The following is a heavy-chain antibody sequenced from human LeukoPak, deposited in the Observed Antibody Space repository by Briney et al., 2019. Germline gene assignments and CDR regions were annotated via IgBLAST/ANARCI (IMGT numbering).Heavy chain of an antibody. CDR3: VTAIAREWLYPDY. CDR2: IYSGGST. D-gene: IGHD3-3*01. Sequence: GGSLRLSCAASGFTVSSNYMSRVRQAPGKGLEWVSLIYSGGSTYYADSVKGRFTISRDNSKNTLYLQMGSLRAEDTAVYCCVTAIAREWLYPDYWGQGTLVTVSS. J-gene: IGHJ4*02. CDR1: GFTVSSNY. V-gene: IGHV3-53*01.